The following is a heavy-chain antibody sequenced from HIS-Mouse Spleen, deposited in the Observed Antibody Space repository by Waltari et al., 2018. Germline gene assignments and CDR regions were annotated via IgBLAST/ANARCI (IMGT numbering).Heavy chain of an antibody. Sequence: QLQLQESGPGLAKPSETLSLTCTVSGGSIRSSSYYWCWMRQPAGKGLAWIGSIYFSGSTYYNPSLKSRVTISVDTSKNQFSLKLSSVTAADTAVYYCARDQLGDSSSFDYWGQGTLVTVSS. D-gene: IGHD6-6*01. CDR3: ARDQLGDSSSFDY. CDR1: GGSIRSSSYY. CDR2: IYFSGST. J-gene: IGHJ4*02. V-gene: IGHV4-39*07.